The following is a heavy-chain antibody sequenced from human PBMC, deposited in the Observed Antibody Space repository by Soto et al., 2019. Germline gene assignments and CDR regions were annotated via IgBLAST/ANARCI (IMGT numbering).Heavy chain of an antibody. CDR3: ARPRYPGRGYYGMDV. CDR2: IFYSGST. CDR1: GGSMSSSSYY. V-gene: IGHV4-39*07. D-gene: IGHD2-15*01. Sequence: SETLSLTCTVSGGSMSSSSYYWGWIRQPPGKGLEWIGSIFYSGSTYYSPSFQGQVTISADKSISTAYLQWSSLKASDTAMYYCARPRYPGRGYYGMDVWGQGTTVTVSS. J-gene: IGHJ6*02.